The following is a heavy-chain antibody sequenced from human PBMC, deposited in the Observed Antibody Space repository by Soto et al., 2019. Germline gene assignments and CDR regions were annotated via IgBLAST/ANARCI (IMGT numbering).Heavy chain of an antibody. V-gene: IGHV6-1*01. J-gene: IGHJ6*03. D-gene: IGHD1-26*01. CDR2: TYYRSTWYN. CDR3: ARGSGGYYCYYDFDV. Sequence: SQTPSHTCALSGDSVSSNSAAWNWIRQSPSRGLEWLGRTYYRSTWYNDYAVSVKSRITINPDTSKNQFSLQLDSVTPEDTAVYYCARGSGGYYCYYDFDVWGKGTTVTVSS. CDR1: GDSVSSNSAA.